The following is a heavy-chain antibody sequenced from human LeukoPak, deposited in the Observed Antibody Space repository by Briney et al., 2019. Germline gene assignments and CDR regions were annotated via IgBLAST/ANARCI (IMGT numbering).Heavy chain of an antibody. CDR2: ISWNSGSI. CDR3: AREGVRGVKYFDY. Sequence: PGRSLRLSCAASGFTFDDYAMHWVRQAPGKGLEWVSGISWNSGSIGYADSVKGRFTISRDNAKNSLYLQMNSLRAEDTALYHCAREGVRGVKYFDYWGQGTLVTVSS. D-gene: IGHD3-10*01. CDR1: GFTFDDYA. J-gene: IGHJ4*02. V-gene: IGHV3-9*01.